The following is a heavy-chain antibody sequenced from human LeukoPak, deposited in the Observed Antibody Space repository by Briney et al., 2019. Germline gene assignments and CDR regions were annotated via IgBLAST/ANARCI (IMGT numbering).Heavy chain of an antibody. CDR2: ISGSGGST. J-gene: IGHJ4*02. D-gene: IGHD3-10*01. Sequence: AGSLRLSCAASGFTFSSYAMSWVRQAPGKGLEWVSAISGSGGSTYYADSVKGRFTISRDNSKNTLYLQMNSLRAEDTAVYYCAKDQRLVGFGELPLPDYRGQGTLVTVSS. CDR1: GFTFSSYA. CDR3: AKDQRLVGFGELPLPDY. V-gene: IGHV3-23*01.